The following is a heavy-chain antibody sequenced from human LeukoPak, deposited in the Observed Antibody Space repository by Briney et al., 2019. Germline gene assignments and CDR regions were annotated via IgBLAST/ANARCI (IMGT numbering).Heavy chain of an antibody. CDR1: GYTFTSYG. CDR2: IIPIFGTA. J-gene: IGHJ4*02. CDR3: ARALGPDSSGWYGNY. D-gene: IGHD6-19*01. V-gene: IGHV1-69*13. Sequence: SVKVSCKASGYTFTSYGISWVRQAPGQGLEWMGGIIPIFGTANYAQKFQGRVTITADESTSTAYMELSSLRSEDTAVYYCARALGPDSSGWYGNYWGQGTLVTVSS.